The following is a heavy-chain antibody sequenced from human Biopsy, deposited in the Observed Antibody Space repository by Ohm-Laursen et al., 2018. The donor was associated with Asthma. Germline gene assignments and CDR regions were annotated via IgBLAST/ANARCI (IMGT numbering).Heavy chain of an antibody. V-gene: IGHV3-30-3*01. CDR2: ISYDGSNK. J-gene: IGHJ4*02. CDR1: GFTFSTYA. CDR3: ARAGALIVGATMGY. Sequence: SLRLSCAASGFTFSTYAMHWVRQAPGKGLEWVAVISYDGSNKYYADSVKGRFTISRDNSKNTLYLQMNSLRGDDTAVYYCARAGALIVGATMGYWGQGTLVTVSS. D-gene: IGHD1-26*01.